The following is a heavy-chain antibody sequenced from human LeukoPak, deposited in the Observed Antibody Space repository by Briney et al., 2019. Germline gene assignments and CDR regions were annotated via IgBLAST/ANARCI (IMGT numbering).Heavy chain of an antibody. D-gene: IGHD6-6*01. V-gene: IGHV3-48*01. Sequence: GGSLRLSCAASGFTFSSYGIDWVRQTPGKGLEWVSYISSSSSAINYADSVRGRFTISRDNAKNSLYLQMNSLRPEDTAVYYCARGGAARPDYWGQGTLVTVSS. CDR1: GFTFSSYG. J-gene: IGHJ4*02. CDR2: ISSSSSAI. CDR3: ARGGAARPDY.